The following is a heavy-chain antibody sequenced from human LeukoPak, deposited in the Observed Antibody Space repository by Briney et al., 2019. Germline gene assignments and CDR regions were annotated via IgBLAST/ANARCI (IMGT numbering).Heavy chain of an antibody. CDR3: AKVQIQLWLFFDY. CDR2: IRYDGSNK. CDR1: GFTFSSYG. D-gene: IGHD5-18*01. Sequence: GGSLRLSCAASGFTFSSYGMHWVRQAPGKGLEWVAFIRYDGSNKYYADSVKGRFTISRDNSKNTLYLQMNSLRAEDTAVYYCAKVQIQLWLFFDYWGQGTLVTVSS. V-gene: IGHV3-30*02. J-gene: IGHJ4*02.